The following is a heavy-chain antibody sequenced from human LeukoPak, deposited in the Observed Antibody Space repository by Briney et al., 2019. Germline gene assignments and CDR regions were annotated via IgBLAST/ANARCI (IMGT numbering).Heavy chain of an antibody. D-gene: IGHD3-22*01. CDR3: ARGYDSDDYLSAY. CDR1: GFTFSKYW. V-gene: IGHV3-7*05. CDR2: IKQDGSAK. Sequence: PGGSLRLSCAASGFTFSKYWMSWVRQAPGKGLEWVANIKQDGSAKYYVDSVKGRFTISRDNAKNSLYLQMNSLRPEDTAVYYCARGYDSDDYLSAYWGLGTLVTVSS. J-gene: IGHJ4*02.